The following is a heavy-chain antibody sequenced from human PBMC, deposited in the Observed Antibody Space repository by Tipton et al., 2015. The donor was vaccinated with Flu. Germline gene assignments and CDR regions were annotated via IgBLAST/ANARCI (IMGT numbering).Heavy chain of an antibody. Sequence: TLSLTCAVPGYSISSGYYWGWIRQPPGKGLEWIGSIYHSGSTYYNPSLKSRVTISVDTSKNQFSLKLSSATAADTAVYYCARHGYYDILTGYYSWFDPWGQGTLVTVSS. CDR1: GYSISSGYY. V-gene: IGHV4-38-2*01. CDR3: ARHGYYDILTGYYSWFDP. CDR2: IYHSGST. J-gene: IGHJ5*02. D-gene: IGHD3-9*01.